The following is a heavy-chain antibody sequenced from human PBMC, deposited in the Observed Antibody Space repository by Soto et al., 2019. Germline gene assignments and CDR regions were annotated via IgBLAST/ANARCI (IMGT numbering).Heavy chain of an antibody. CDR1: GGSISSSNW. J-gene: IGHJ6*02. Sequence: SETLSLTCAVSGGSISSSNWWSWVRQPPGKGLEWIGEIYHSGSTNYNPSLKSRVTISVDGSKNQFFLKLSSVTAADTAVYYCAGSGYYHNSGMDVWGQGTTVTVS. CDR2: IYHSGST. V-gene: IGHV4-4*02. CDR3: AGSGYYHNSGMDV. D-gene: IGHD3-22*01.